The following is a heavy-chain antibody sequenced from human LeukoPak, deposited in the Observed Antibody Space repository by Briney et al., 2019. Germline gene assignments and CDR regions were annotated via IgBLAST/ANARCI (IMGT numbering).Heavy chain of an antibody. J-gene: IGHJ4*02. Sequence: GGSLRLSCAASGFTFSSYAMSWVRQAPGKGLEWVSAISGSGGSTYYADSVKGQFTISRDNSKNTLYLQMNSLRAEDTAVYYCAKVSTVTKLYYFDYWGQGTLVTVSS. CDR3: AKVSTVTKLYYFDY. D-gene: IGHD4-17*01. CDR2: ISGSGGST. CDR1: GFTFSSYA. V-gene: IGHV3-23*01.